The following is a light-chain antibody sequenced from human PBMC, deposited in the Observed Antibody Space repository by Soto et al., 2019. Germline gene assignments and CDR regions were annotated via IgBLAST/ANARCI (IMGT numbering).Light chain of an antibody. V-gene: IGKV4-1*01. CDR2: WAS. CDR1: QSVLYSSNNKNY. Sequence: DFVMTQSPDSLAASLGERATINCKSSQSVLYSSNNKNYLAWYQHKAGQPPKLLIYWASTREYGVPDRFSGSGSGTDFTLTISNLQAEDVAVYYCQQSYSLPLTFGGGTKVEI. CDR3: QQSYSLPLT. J-gene: IGKJ4*01.